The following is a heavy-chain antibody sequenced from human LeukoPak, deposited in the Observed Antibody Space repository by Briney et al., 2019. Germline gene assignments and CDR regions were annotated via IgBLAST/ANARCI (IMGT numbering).Heavy chain of an antibody. V-gene: IGHV3-9*01. Sequence: GGSLRLSCAASGFTFSSYGMHWVRQAPGKGLEWVSSISWNSGNIGYADSVKGRFTISRDNAKNSLYLQMSSLRAEDTALYYCAKDIGGSGSHHYYNYGMDVWGQGTTVTVSS. J-gene: IGHJ6*02. CDR2: ISWNSGNI. D-gene: IGHD3-10*01. CDR3: AKDIGGSGSHHYYNYGMDV. CDR1: GFTFSSYG.